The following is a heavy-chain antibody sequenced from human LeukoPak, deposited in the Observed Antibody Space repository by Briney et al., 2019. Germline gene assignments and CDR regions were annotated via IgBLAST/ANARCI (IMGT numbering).Heavy chain of an antibody. D-gene: IGHD2-15*01. Sequence: ATVKIPCKVSGYTFTDYYMHWVQQAPGKGLEWMGLVDPEDGETIYAEKFQGRVTITADTSTDTAYMELSSLRSEDTAVYYCATRKRGYCSGGSCPGAFDIWGQGTMVTVSS. CDR2: VDPEDGET. CDR1: GYTFTDYY. V-gene: IGHV1-69-2*01. CDR3: ATRKRGYCSGGSCPGAFDI. J-gene: IGHJ3*02.